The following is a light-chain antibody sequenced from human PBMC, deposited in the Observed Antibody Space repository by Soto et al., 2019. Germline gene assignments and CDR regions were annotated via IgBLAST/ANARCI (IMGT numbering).Light chain of an antibody. CDR1: QSVRSSY. Sequence: EIVLTQSPGTLSLSPGERATLSCRASQSVRSSYLAWYQQKPGQAPRLLISGASSRATGIPDRFSGSGSGTDFTLTISRLEPDDFAVYYCQQDGNSLLTFGGGTKVEIK. V-gene: IGKV3-20*01. J-gene: IGKJ4*01. CDR3: QQDGNSLLT. CDR2: GAS.